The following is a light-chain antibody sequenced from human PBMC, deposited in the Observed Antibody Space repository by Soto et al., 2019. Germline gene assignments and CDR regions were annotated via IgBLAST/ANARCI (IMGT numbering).Light chain of an antibody. CDR1: RSDIGSYNY. V-gene: IGLV2-14*01. Sequence: QSALTQPASVSGSPGQSITISCTGTRSDIGSYNYVSWYQLHPDKAPKLIIYEVTSRPSGISDRFSASKSGSTASLIISGLQAEDEADYYCSSYSSTDTLYVFGTGTQLTVL. CDR3: SSYSSTDTLYV. CDR2: EVT. J-gene: IGLJ1*01.